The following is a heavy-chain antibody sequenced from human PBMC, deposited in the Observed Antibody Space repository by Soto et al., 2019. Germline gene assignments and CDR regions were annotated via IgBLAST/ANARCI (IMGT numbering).Heavy chain of an antibody. D-gene: IGHD3-10*01. CDR1: GYTLTDNY. J-gene: IGHJ4*02. Sequence: GASVKVSCKASGYTLTDNYMHWVREAPGQGLEWMGWINPNGGTNYAQKFQGRVTMTRDTSINTAYMELTRLTSDDTAVYYCARAVHTMIQGVRFRVDQWGQGTLVTVSS. CDR2: INPNGGT. V-gene: IGHV1-2*02. CDR3: ARAVHTMIQGVRFRVDQ.